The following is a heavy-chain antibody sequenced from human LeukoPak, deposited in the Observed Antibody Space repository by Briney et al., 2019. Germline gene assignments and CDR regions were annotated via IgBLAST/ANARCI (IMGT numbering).Heavy chain of an antibody. D-gene: IGHD6-13*01. V-gene: IGHV4-30-4*01. J-gene: IGHJ5*02. Sequence: SETLSLTCTVSGGSISSGDYYWSWIRQPPGKGLEWIGYIYYSGSTYYNPSLKSRVTISVDTSKNQFSLKLSSVTAADTAVYYCARDRGGSSWYLNWFDPWGQGTPVTVSS. CDR1: GGSISSGDYY. CDR3: ARDRGGSSWYLNWFDP. CDR2: IYYSGST.